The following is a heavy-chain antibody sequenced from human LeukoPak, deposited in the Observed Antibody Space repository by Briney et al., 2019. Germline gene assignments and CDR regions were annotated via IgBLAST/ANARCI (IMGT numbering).Heavy chain of an antibody. D-gene: IGHD3-22*01. V-gene: IGHV1-69*06. CDR3: ARVGYYDSSGYSSTE. Sequence: SVKVSCKASGDTFTSYAISWVRQAPGQGLEWMGGIIPIFGTANYAQKFQGRVTITADKSTSTAYMELNSLRSEDTAVYYCARVGYYDSSGYSSTEWGQGTLVTVSS. J-gene: IGHJ4*02. CDR1: GDTFTSYA. CDR2: IIPIFGTA.